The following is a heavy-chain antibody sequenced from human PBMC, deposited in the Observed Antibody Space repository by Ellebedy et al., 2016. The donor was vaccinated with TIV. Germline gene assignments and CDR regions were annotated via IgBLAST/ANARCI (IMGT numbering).Heavy chain of an antibody. CDR1: GFTFSSYT. CDR3: ARRSTDFAFDS. D-gene: IGHD3/OR15-3a*01. J-gene: IGHJ4*02. CDR2: IGGTGST. Sequence: PGGSLRLSCAASGFTFSSYTMSWVRQAPGKGLEWVSSIGGTGSTFYVDSVKGRFAISRDNTKNTLFLQMSSLRAEDTAVYFCARRSTDFAFDSWGQGTLVTVSS. V-gene: IGHV3-23*01.